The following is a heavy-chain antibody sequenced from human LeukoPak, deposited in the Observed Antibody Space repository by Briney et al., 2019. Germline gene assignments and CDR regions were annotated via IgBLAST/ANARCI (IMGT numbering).Heavy chain of an antibody. Sequence: SETLSLTCAVYGGSFSDYYWSWIRQPPGKGLEWIEEIKHSGRTNYSPSLKSQVTLSVDTSRNQFSLKLNSVTAADTAVYYFARDRPGGCRYFEYWGQGTLVTVSS. CDR3: ARDRPGGCRYFEY. CDR1: GGSFSDYY. J-gene: IGHJ4*02. CDR2: IKHSGRT. V-gene: IGHV4-34*01. D-gene: IGHD3-16*01.